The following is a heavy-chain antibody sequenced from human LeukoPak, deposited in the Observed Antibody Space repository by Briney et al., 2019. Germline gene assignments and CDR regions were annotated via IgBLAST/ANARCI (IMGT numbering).Heavy chain of an antibody. J-gene: IGHJ6*02. CDR3: LNWNYGMDV. Sequence: GGSLRLSCAASGFTFSSYPMSWVREAPGKGLEWVSGISGSADSTYYADSVKGWFTISRDNSKNTLYLQMNSLRAEDTAVYFCLNWNYGMDVWGQGTTVTVSS. V-gene: IGHV3-23*01. CDR2: ISGSADST. D-gene: IGHD1-1*01. CDR1: GFTFSSYP.